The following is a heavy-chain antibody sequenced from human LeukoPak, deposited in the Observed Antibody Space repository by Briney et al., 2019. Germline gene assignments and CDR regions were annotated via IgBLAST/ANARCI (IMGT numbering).Heavy chain of an antibody. CDR3: ARGDYYESRGYVAAY. CDR2: ISYDGRNS. D-gene: IGHD3-22*01. CDR1: GFTFRSYA. J-gene: IGHJ4*02. V-gene: IGHV3-30*04. Sequence: GGSLRLSCAASGFTFRSYAMHWVRQAPGKALECIAVISYDGRNSYYVDSVKGRFTISRDNSKDTLYLEMNSLRVEDTAVYYCARGDYYESRGYVAAYWGQGTLVTVST.